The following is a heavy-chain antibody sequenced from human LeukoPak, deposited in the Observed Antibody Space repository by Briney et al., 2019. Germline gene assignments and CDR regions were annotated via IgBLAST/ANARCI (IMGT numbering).Heavy chain of an antibody. J-gene: IGHJ4*02. D-gene: IGHD3-16*02. CDR1: GGSISSYY. CDR3: ARLSWYYFDY. CDR2: VYSTGST. V-gene: IGHV4-59*01. Sequence: SETLSLTCTVSGGSISSYYWSWIRQTPGKGLQWIGYVYSTGSTNYNPSLKSRVTISVDTSKNQFSLKLSSVTAADTAVYYCARLSWYYFDYWGQGTLVTVSS.